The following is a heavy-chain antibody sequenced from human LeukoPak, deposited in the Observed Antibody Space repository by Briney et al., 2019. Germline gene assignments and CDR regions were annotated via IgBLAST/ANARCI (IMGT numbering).Heavy chain of an antibody. CDR2: IIPIFGTA. V-gene: IGHV1-69*06. CDR3: ARDGNAHSHYYYYMDV. D-gene: IGHD1-1*01. J-gene: IGHJ6*03. CDR1: VGTFISYV. Sequence: SVKVSCKASVGTFISYVISWVRQAPGQGLEWMGRIIPIFGTANYAQKFQGRVTITADKSTSTAYMELRSLRSEDTAVYYCARDGNAHSHYYYYMDVWGKGNTVTVSS.